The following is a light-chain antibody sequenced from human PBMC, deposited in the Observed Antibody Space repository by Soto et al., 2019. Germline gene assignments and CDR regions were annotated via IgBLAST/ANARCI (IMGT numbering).Light chain of an antibody. CDR3: QQYNSSSLT. CDR2: NAS. CDR1: QTISSW. Sequence: DIQMTQSPSTLSASVGDRVTITCRASQTISSWLAWYQQKPGKAPKLLIYNASTLESGVPSRFSGSGSGTEFSIFISSLQPDDFATYYCQQYNSSSLTFGGGTKVDI. V-gene: IGKV1-5*01. J-gene: IGKJ4*01.